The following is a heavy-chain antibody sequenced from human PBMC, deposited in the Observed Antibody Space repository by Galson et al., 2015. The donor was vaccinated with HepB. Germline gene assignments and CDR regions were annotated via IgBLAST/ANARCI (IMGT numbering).Heavy chain of an antibody. CDR3: AIGGSDSSWYWVF. J-gene: IGHJ4*02. D-gene: IGHD6-13*01. CDR1: GFTFSYYA. V-gene: IGHV3-7*05. Sequence: SLRLSCAASGFTFSYYAMSWVRQAPGKGLEWVANMNQDGSKKYYVDSVKGRFTISRDNAKNSLYLQFNSLRAEDTAIYYCAIGGSDSSWYWVFWGQGTLVTVAS. CDR2: MNQDGSKK.